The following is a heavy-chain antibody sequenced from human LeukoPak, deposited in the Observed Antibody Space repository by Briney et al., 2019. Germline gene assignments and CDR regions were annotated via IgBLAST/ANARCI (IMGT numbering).Heavy chain of an antibody. CDR3: ARENSGSYREFDY. D-gene: IGHD1-26*01. J-gene: IGHJ4*02. CDR2: IYTSGST. CDR1: GGSISSYY. Sequence: SETLSLTCTVSGGSISSYYWCWIRQPAGKGLEWIGRIYTSGSTNYNASLKSRVSMSVDTSKNQFSLKLSSVTAADTAVFYCARENSGSYREFDYWGQGTLVNVSS. V-gene: IGHV4-4*07.